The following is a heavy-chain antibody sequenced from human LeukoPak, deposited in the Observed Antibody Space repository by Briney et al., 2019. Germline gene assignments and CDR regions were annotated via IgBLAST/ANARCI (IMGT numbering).Heavy chain of an antibody. J-gene: IGHJ3*02. CDR1: GGSFSGYY. D-gene: IGHD6-13*01. V-gene: IGHV4-34*01. Sequence: SETLSLTCAVYGGSFSGYYWSWIRQPPGKGLEWIGEINHSGSTNYNPSLKSRVTISVDTSKNQFSLKLSSVTVADTAVYYCARVLLAAADAFDIWGQGTMVTVSS. CDR3: ARVLLAAADAFDI. CDR2: INHSGST.